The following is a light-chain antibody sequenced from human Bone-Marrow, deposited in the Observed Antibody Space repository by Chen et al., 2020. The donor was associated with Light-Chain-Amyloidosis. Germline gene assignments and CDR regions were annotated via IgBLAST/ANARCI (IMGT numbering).Light chain of an antibody. CDR2: TLS. CDR1: QSLWDSDDGNTY. Sequence: IVLTQTPPSLPVTPGEPASISCRSSQSLWDSDDGNTYLDWYLQKPGQSPQLLIHTLSHRASGVPGRFSGSGSGTDFTLEIRRVEAEDVGVYYCMQRIDFPLTFGGGTRVEIK. V-gene: IGKV2-40*01. J-gene: IGKJ4*02. CDR3: MQRIDFPLT.